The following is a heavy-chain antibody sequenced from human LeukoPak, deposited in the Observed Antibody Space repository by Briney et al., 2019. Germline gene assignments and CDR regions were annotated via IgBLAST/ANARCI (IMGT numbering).Heavy chain of an antibody. J-gene: IGHJ4*02. CDR3: AKGGPLGYCTSTSCYTVFH. V-gene: IGHV3-30-3*01. CDR2: ISYDGSNK. Sequence: GGSLRLSCAASGFTFSSYVMHWVRQAPGKGLEWVAVISYDGSNKYYADSVKGRFTISRDNSKNTLYLQMNSLRAEDTALYYCAKGGPLGYCTSTSCYTVFHWGQGTLVTVSS. D-gene: IGHD2-2*02. CDR1: GFTFSSYV.